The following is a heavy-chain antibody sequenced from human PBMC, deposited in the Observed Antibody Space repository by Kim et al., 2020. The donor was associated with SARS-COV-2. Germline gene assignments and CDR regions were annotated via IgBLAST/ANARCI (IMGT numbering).Heavy chain of an antibody. D-gene: IGHD4-17*01. CDR3: ASLVSYGDIIFDY. V-gene: IGHV1-3*01. J-gene: IGHJ4*02. Sequence: ASVKVSCKASGYTFTSYAMHWVRQAPGQRLEWMGWINAGNGNTKYSQKFQGRVTITRDTSASTAYMELSSLRSEDTAVYYCASLVSYGDIIFDYWGQGTLVTVSS. CDR1: GYTFTSYA. CDR2: INAGNGNT.